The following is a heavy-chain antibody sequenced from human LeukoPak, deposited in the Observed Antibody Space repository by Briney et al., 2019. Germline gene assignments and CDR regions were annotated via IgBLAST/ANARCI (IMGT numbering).Heavy chain of an antibody. CDR2: IYTSGST. Sequence: PSETLSLTCTVSGGSISSGSYYWSWIRQPAGKGLEWIGRIYTSGSTNYNPSLKSRVTISVDTSKNQFSLKLSSVTAADTAVYYCARDAYSSSWTNYYYGMDVWGQGTTVTVSS. CDR3: ARDAYSSSWTNYYYGMDV. V-gene: IGHV4-61*02. CDR1: GGSISSGSYY. D-gene: IGHD6-13*01. J-gene: IGHJ6*02.